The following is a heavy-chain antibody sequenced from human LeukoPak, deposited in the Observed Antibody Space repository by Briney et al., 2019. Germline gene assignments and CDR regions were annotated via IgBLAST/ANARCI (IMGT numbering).Heavy chain of an antibody. V-gene: IGHV4-39*07. J-gene: IGHJ3*02. CDR2: IFYSGST. Sequence: SETLSLTCTVSSGSISTSNYYCGWVRQPPGKALEWIGNIFYSGSTYYSPSLKSRVTISLDTSRNQFSLKLNSVTAADTAVYYCARGPPGEAFDIWGQGTMVTVSS. D-gene: IGHD7-27*01. CDR1: SGSISTSNYY. CDR3: ARGPPGEAFDI.